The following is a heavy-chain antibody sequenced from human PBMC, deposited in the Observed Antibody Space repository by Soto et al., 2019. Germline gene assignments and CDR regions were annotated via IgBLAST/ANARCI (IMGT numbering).Heavy chain of an antibody. V-gene: IGHV4-34*01. D-gene: IGHD6-13*01. Sequence: SETLSLTSTVYGGSFSGYYWSWIRQPPGKGLEWIGEINHSGSTNYNPSLKSRVTISVDTSKNQFSLKLSSVTAADTAVYYCARVLSSSWYGGGFDPWGQGTLVTVSS. J-gene: IGHJ5*02. CDR1: GGSFSGYY. CDR3: ARVLSSSWYGGGFDP. CDR2: INHSGST.